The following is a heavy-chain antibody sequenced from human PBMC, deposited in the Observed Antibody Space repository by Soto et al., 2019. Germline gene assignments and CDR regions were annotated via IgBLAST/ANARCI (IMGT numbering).Heavy chain of an antibody. V-gene: IGHV3-33*01. D-gene: IGHD3-3*01. CDR1: GFAFSTYG. J-gene: IGHJ4*02. CDR2: TWHDGGNK. CDR3: GSEVEWLLAFDY. Sequence: QVQLVESGGGVVQSGRSLRLSCAASGFAFSTYGMHWVRQAPGKGLEWVAMTWHDGGNKYYADSVKGRFTISRDNSKNTLYLQMNSLRAEDTAVYYCGSEVEWLLAFDYWGQGTLVTVSS.